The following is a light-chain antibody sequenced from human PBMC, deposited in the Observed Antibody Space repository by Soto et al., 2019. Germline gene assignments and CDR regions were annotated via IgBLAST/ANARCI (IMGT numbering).Light chain of an antibody. CDR1: QSISVH. Sequence: DIQMPQSPSSLSASVGATVTITCRASQSISVHLNWYQQKPGKVPKLLIYAASNLQSGVPSRFLGSEYETYFALTISSLQRQDFATYYCQQRYIPPYTLGHGTKLEI. V-gene: IGKV1-39*01. J-gene: IGKJ2*01. CDR3: QQRYIPPYT. CDR2: AAS.